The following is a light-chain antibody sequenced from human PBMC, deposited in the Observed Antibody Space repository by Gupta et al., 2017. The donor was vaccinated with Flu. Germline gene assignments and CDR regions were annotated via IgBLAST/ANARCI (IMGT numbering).Light chain of an antibody. CDR2: EIR. CDR3: EAWDNDLSVVV. V-gene: IGLV1-51*02. CDR1: TSNIGNNY. Sequence: VTISCSGSTSNIGNNYVSWYQQLPGTAPKLLIYEIRKRPSGVPDRFSGSKSGTSATLDITGLQTADEADYFCEAWDNDLSVVVFGGGTKVTVL. J-gene: IGLJ3*02.